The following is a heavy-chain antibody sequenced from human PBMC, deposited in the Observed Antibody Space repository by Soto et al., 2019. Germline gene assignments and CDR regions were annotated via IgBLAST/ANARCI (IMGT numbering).Heavy chain of an antibody. CDR2: VWLDGSKE. V-gene: IGHV3-33*01. CDR1: GYSFGSHG. Sequence: QVQLVESGGGVVQPGRSLRLSCAGSGYSFGSHGIHWVRQAPGKGLEWLAIVWLDGSKEYYAASVKGRFTVSRDNSINTAHLHINSLRADDTAVYYCARTVGYRPACCGQGTLVTFSS. D-gene: IGHD3-16*02. J-gene: IGHJ4*02. CDR3: ARTVGYRPAC.